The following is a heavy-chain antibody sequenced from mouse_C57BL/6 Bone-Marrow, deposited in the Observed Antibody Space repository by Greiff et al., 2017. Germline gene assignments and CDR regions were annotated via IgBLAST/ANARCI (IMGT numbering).Heavy chain of an antibody. D-gene: IGHD1-1*01. CDR2: INPNNGGT. Sequence: EVQLQQSGPELVKPGASVKISCKASGYTFTDYYMNWVKQSHGKSLEWIGDINPNNGGTSYNQKFKGKATLTVDKSSSTAYMELRSLTSEDSAVYYCARRALRGDYGGQGTTLTVSS. CDR1: GYTFTDYY. V-gene: IGHV1-26*01. J-gene: IGHJ2*01. CDR3: ARRALRGDY.